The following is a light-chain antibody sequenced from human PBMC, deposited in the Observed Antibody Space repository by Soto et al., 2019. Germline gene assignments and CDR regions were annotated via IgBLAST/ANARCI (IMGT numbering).Light chain of an antibody. V-gene: IGKV3-15*01. CDR3: QQYHNAGST. J-gene: IGKJ1*01. CDR1: QSVSNN. Sequence: IVMTQSPATLSVSPGGRASLSCRASQSVSNNLAWYQQKPGQAPRLLLYGASTRAAGIPGRFSGSGSGTEFTLIISSMQSDDFEVYYCQQYHNAGSTFGQGTKVEI. CDR2: GAS.